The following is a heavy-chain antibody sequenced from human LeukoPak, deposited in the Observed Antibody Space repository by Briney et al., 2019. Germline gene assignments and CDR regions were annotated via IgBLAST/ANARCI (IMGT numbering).Heavy chain of an antibody. CDR1: GFTFSNAW. V-gene: IGHV3-15*01. D-gene: IGHD3-22*01. CDR3: ATDFLFTMIVVVTTDS. CDR2: IKSKTDGETT. Sequence: PGGSLRLSCAASGFTFSNAWMNWVRQAPGKGLEWVGRIKSKTDGETTDYAAPVKGRFIISRDDSKNTLYLQMNSLKTEDTAVYYCATDFLFTMIVVVTTDSWGQGTLVTVSS. J-gene: IGHJ5*02.